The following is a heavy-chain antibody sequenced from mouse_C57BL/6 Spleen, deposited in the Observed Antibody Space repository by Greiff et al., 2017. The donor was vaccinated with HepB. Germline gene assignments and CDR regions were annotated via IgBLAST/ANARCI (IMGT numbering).Heavy chain of an antibody. J-gene: IGHJ2*01. D-gene: IGHD2-10*02. CDR1: GYAFSSSW. CDR3: ARSASMDGNYFDY. CDR2: IYPGDGDT. Sequence: QVQLQQSGPELVKPGASVKISCKASGYAFSSSWMNWVKQRPGKGLEWIGRIYPGDGDTNYNGKFKGKATLTADKSSSTAYMQLSSLTSEDSAVYFCARSASMDGNYFDYWGQGTTLTVSS. V-gene: IGHV1-82*01.